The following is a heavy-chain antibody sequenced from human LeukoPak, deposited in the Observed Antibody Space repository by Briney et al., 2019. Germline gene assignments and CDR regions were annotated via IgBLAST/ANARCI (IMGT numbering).Heavy chain of an antibody. J-gene: IGHJ4*02. CDR3: ARRPHGSGSEWY. V-gene: IGHV4-34*01. CDR2: INHSGST. CDR1: GGSFSGYY. D-gene: IGHD3-10*01. Sequence: SETLSLTCAVYGGSFSGYYWSWIRQPPGKGLEWIGEINHSGSTNYNPSLKSRVTISVDTSKNQFSLKLSSVTAADTAVYYCARRPHGSGSEWYWGQGTLVTVSS.